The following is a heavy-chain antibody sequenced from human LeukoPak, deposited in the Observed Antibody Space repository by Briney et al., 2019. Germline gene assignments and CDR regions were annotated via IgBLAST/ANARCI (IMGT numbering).Heavy chain of an antibody. J-gene: IGHJ4*02. CDR1: GGSFSGYY. V-gene: IGHV4-34*01. CDR2: INHSGST. Sequence: SETLSLTCAVYGGSFSGYYWTWIRQPPGKGLEWIGEINHSGSTNYNPSLKSRVTISVDTSKNQFSLKLSSVTAADTAVYYCARDDSSGYFDYWGQGTLVTVSS. CDR3: ARDDSSGYFDY. D-gene: IGHD3-22*01.